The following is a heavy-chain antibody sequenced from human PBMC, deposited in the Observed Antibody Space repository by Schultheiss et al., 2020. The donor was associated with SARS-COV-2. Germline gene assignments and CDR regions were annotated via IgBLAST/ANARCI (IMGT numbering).Heavy chain of an antibody. J-gene: IGHJ1*01. Sequence: SETLSLTCAVSGYSISSGYYWGWIRQPPGKGLEWIGYIYYSGSTNYNPSLKSRVTISVDTSKNQFSLKLSSVTAADTAVYYCARERGYGGNSDWGWDFQHWGQGTLVTVSS. CDR1: GYSISSGYY. D-gene: IGHD4-23*01. CDR2: IYYSGST. CDR3: ARERGYGGNSDWGWDFQH. V-gene: IGHV4-38-2*02.